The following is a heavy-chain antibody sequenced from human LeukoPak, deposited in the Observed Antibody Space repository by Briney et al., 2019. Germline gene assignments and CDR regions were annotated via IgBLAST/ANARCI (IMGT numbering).Heavy chain of an antibody. Sequence: GGSLRLSCATSGFGFSSYSIHWVRQAPGKGLEWVSVISSDGNTKYYADSVRGRFIISRDNAGNTVYLQVNSLRIEDTAVYYCARERAVNGWTSAHFDYWGQGTLVTVSS. V-gene: IGHV3-30*14. CDR3: ARERAVNGWTSAHFDY. CDR1: GFGFSSYS. D-gene: IGHD6-19*01. CDR2: ISSDGNTK. J-gene: IGHJ4*02.